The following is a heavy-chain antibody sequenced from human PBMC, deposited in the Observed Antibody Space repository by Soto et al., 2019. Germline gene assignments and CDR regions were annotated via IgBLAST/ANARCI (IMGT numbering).Heavy chain of an antibody. Sequence: EVQLLESGGGLVQPGGSLRLSCAASGFTFRSHAMSWVRQAPGKGLEWVSAISGSGGNTYYAASVKGRFTISRDNSXNXLXLXXXXLXXXXTXVYYXAXFSXSWYDAFDIWGQGTMVTVSS. CDR3: AXFSXSWYDAFDI. D-gene: IGHD6-13*01. CDR1: GFTFRSHA. J-gene: IGHJ3*02. V-gene: IGHV3-23*01. CDR2: ISGSGGNT.